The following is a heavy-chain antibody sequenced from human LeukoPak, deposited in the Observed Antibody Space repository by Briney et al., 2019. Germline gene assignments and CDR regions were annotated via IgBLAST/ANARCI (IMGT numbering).Heavy chain of an antibody. Sequence: SETLSLTCTVSGYSISRGSYWGWIRQPPGKGLEWIGSIYHSGSTYYNPSLKSRVTISVDTSKNQFSLRLSSVTAADTAVYYCATLQGYCSGGSCYQAYWGQGTLVTVSS. CDR2: IYHSGST. CDR1: GYSISRGSY. CDR3: ATLQGYCSGGSCYQAY. D-gene: IGHD2-15*01. J-gene: IGHJ4*02. V-gene: IGHV4-38-2*02.